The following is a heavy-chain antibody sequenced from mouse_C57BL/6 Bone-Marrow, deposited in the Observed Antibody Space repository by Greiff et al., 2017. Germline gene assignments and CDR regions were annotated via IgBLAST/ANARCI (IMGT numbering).Heavy chain of an antibody. D-gene: IGHD1-2*01. CDR1: YTFSRRVH. V-gene: IGHV1-87*01. Sequence: VQLQQSGPELARPWASVKISCQAFYTFSRRVHFAIRDTNYWMQWVKQRPGQGLEGIGAIYPGNGDTSYNQKFKGKATLTAAKSSSTAYRQLSSRTSEDSAVYYCGWGTTAFDYWGQGTTLTVSS. CDR3: SEDSAVYYCGWGTTAFDY. J-gene: IGHJ2*01. CDR2: GQGLEGIG.